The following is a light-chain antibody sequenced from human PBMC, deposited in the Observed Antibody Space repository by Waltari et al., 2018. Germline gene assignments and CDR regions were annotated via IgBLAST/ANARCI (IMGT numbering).Light chain of an antibody. J-gene: IGLJ3*02. CDR3: SSYTSSITLV. Sequence: QSALTPPASVHGSPGQSIPISCTGPSSHVGGYTSVSWYQQHPGKAPKLMIYEVSNRPSGVSNRFSGSKSGNTASLTISGLQAEDEADYYCSSYTSSITLVFGGGTKLTVL. V-gene: IGLV2-14*01. CDR2: EVS. CDR1: SSHVGGYTS.